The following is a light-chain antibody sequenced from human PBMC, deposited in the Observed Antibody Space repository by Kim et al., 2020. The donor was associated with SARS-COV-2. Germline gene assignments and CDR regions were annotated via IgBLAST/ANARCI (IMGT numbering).Light chain of an antibody. CDR1: SSNIGNNE. J-gene: IGLJ2*01. V-gene: IGLV1-36*01. Sequence: QRVTISCSGSSSNIGNNEVNWYQQLPGKAPQLLIYYNDLLPSGVSDRFSASKSGTSASLAISGLQSEDEADYCCAAWDDSLNGHVVFGGGTQLTVL. CDR3: AAWDDSLNGHVV. CDR2: YND.